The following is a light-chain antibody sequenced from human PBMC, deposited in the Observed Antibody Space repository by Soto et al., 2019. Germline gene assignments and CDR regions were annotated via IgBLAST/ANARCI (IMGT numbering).Light chain of an antibody. J-gene: IGLJ3*02. CDR3: CSYAGNSLWV. CDR2: DVS. CDR1: SSDVGGYNY. Sequence: QSALTQPRSVSGSPGQSVTISCTGTSSDVGGYNYVSWYQQHPGKAPKLVIYDVSKRPSGVPVRFSGSKSGNTASLTISGLQAEDEADYYCCSYAGNSLWVFGGGTKVTVL. V-gene: IGLV2-11*01.